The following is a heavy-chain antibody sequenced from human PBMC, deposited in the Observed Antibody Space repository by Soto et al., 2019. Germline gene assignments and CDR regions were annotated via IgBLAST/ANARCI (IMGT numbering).Heavy chain of an antibody. V-gene: IGHV1-69*01. Sequence: SLRVGYKASAGRFRSYDISWVRQAPGQGLEWMGGIIPIFGTANYAQKFQGRVTITADESTSTAYMELSSLRSEDTAVYYCARDPPTYYGMDVWGQGTTVTVSS. J-gene: IGHJ6*02. CDR3: ARDPPTYYGMDV. CDR1: AGRFRSYD. CDR2: IIPIFGTA.